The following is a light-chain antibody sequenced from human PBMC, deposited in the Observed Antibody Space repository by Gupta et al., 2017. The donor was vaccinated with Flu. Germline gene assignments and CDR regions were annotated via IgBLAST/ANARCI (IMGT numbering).Light chain of an antibody. Sequence: SLVLTQPPPGPVAPGQTARITCGGTNIGSKSVHWYQQKPGQAPVLMVYDDSDRPSGIPERFSGSNSGNTATLTISRVEAGDEADYYCQVWDSSSDHWVFGGGTKLTVL. V-gene: IGLV3-21*02. CDR3: QVWDSSSDHWV. CDR1: NIGSKS. CDR2: DDS. J-gene: IGLJ3*02.